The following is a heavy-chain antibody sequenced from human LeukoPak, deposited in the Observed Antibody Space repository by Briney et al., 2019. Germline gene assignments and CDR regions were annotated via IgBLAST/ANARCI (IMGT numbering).Heavy chain of an antibody. V-gene: IGHV1-69*05. CDR1: GGTFSSYA. J-gene: IGHJ5*02. D-gene: IGHD3-3*01. Sequence: SVKVSCKASGGTFSSYAISWVQQAPGQGLEWMGGTIPIFGTANYAQKFQGRVTITTDESTSTAYMELSSLRSEDTAVYYCARDRGRDYDFWSGNHNWFDPWGQGTLVTVSS. CDR3: ARDRGRDYDFWSGNHNWFDP. CDR2: TIPIFGTA.